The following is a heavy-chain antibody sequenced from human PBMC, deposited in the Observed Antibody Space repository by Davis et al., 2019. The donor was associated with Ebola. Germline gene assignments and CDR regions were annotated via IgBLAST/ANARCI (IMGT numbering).Heavy chain of an antibody. J-gene: IGHJ2*01. D-gene: IGHD2-2*01. CDR3: ARSLDCSSSSCYPAYWYFDL. CDR2: IYRGGST. V-gene: IGHV3-53*04. CDR1: GFTVSSNY. Sequence: PGGSLRLSCAASGFTVSSNYMSWVRQAPGKGLEWVSLIYRGGSTYYADSVKGRFTVSRHNSKNTLFLQMNSLRAEDTAVYYCARSLDCSSSSCYPAYWYFDLWGRGTLVTVSS.